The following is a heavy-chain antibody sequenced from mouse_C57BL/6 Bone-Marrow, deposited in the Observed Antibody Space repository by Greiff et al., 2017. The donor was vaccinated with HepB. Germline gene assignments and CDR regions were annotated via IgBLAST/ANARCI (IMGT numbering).Heavy chain of an antibody. CDR2: IYPRDGST. D-gene: IGHD2-10*01. J-gene: IGHJ3*01. CDR3: ANLLSRFAY. V-gene: IGHV1-85*01. CDR1: GYTLTSYD. Sequence: VMLVESGPELVKPGASVKLSCKASGYTLTSYDINWVKQRPGQGLEWIGWIYPRDGSTKYNEKFKGKATLTVDTSSSTAYMELHSLTSEDSAVYFCANLLSRFAYWGQGTLVTVSA.